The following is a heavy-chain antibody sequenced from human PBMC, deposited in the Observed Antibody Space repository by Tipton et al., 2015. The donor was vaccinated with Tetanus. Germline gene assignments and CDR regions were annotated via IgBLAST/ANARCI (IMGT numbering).Heavy chain of an antibody. V-gene: IGHV4-59*13. CDR2: VHYTGKD. Sequence: TLSLTCIVSGGSISTYYWSWIRQRPGRGLEWVGYVHYTGKDNYNPSLRSRVTLSVDTSKNQCSLQMSSVTAADTAVYYCARIGWPENNKPGFDIWGQGAMVTVSS. CDR1: GGSISTYY. D-gene: IGHD1/OR15-1a*01. J-gene: IGHJ3*02. CDR3: ARIGWPENNKPGFDI.